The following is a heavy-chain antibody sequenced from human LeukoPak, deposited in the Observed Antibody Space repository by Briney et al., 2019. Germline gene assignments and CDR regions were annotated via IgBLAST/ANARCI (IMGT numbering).Heavy chain of an antibody. J-gene: IGHJ4*02. Sequence: SETLSLTCTVSGGSMSSSSYYWGWIRQPPGKGLEGIGSVFYSGSTYYNPSLKSRVTISVDTSKNQFSLKLSSVTAADTAVYYCARHTPFWSGYSYYFDYWGQGALVTVSS. V-gene: IGHV4-39*01. D-gene: IGHD3-3*01. CDR3: ARHTPFWSGYSYYFDY. CDR2: VFYSGST. CDR1: GGSMSSSSYY.